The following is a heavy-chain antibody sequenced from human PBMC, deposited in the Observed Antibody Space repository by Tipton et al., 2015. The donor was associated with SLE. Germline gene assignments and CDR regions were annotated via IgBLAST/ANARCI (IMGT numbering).Heavy chain of an antibody. CDR3: ARGPYYDGSGSYYPGAFDY. D-gene: IGHD3-10*01. Sequence: TLSLTCAVYAGSISGYYWSWIRQPPGKGLAWIGEINLSGNTNYNPSLKSRVTISVDRSKNQFSLKLSSVTAADTAVYFCARGPYYDGSGSYYPGAFDYWGQGTLVTVSS. CDR2: INLSGNT. J-gene: IGHJ4*02. V-gene: IGHV4-34*01. CDR1: AGSISGYY.